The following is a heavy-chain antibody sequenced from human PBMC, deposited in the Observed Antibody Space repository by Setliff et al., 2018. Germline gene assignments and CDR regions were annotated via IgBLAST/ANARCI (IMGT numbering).Heavy chain of an antibody. CDR3: ARDGGNGYGVDAYAGGGFDI. V-gene: IGHV4-38-2*02. Sequence: SETLSLTCAVSGYSISSDHYWGWIRQPPGKGLEWIGSIYHSGSAYYNPSLKSRVTISVDTSKNQFSLKLSPVTAADRAVYYCARDGGNGYGVDAYAGGGFDIWGQGTMVTVSS. CDR1: GYSISSDHY. D-gene: IGHD5-18*01. J-gene: IGHJ3*02. CDR2: IYHSGSA.